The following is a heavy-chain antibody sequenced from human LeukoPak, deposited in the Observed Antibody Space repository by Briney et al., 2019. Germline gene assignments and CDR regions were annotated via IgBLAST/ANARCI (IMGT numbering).Heavy chain of an antibody. J-gene: IGHJ5*02. Sequence: SETLSLTCTVSGGSISSSSYYWGWIRQPPGKGLEWIGSIYYSGSTYYNPSLESRVTISVDTSKNQFSLKLSSVTAADTAVYYCARRYSSSSLRWFDPWGQGTLVTVSS. CDR2: IYYSGST. CDR3: ARRYSSSSLRWFDP. CDR1: GGSISSSSYY. V-gene: IGHV4-39*01. D-gene: IGHD6-6*01.